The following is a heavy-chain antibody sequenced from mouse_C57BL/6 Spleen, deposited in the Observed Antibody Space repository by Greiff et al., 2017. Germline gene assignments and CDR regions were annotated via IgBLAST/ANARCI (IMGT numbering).Heavy chain of an antibody. D-gene: IGHD1-1*01. Sequence: QVQLQQSGAELVKSGASVKISCKASGYAFSSYWMNWVKQRPGKGIEWIGQLYPGNSDTSYNQKFKGKAKMTAVTSASTAYMELSSLTNEDSAVYYCTRWGTTRAMDYWGQGTSVTVSS. CDR2: LYPGNSDT. CDR3: TRWGTTRAMDY. J-gene: IGHJ4*01. V-gene: IGHV1-80*01. CDR1: GYAFSSYW.